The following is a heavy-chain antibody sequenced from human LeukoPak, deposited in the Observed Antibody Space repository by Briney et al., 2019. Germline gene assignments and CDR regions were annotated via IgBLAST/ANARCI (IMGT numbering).Heavy chain of an antibody. Sequence: PSETLSLTCTVSGGSISSYYWSWIRQPPGKGLEWIGYIYYSGSTNYNPSLKSRVTISVDTSKNQFSLKLSSATAADTAVYYCARVRYGDCFDYWGQGTLVTVSS. V-gene: IGHV4-59*01. CDR3: ARVRYGDCFDY. CDR1: GGSISSYY. D-gene: IGHD4-17*01. J-gene: IGHJ4*02. CDR2: IYYSGST.